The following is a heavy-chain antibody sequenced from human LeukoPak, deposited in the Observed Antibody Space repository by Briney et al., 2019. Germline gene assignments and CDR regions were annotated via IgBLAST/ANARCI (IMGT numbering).Heavy chain of an antibody. J-gene: IGHJ4*02. Sequence: ASVKVSCKASGYTFTGYYMHWVRQAPGQGLEWMGRINPNSGGTNYAQKFQGRVTMTRDTSISTAYMELSRLRSDDTAVYYCAKKTESTGEAFDYWGQGTQVTVSS. V-gene: IGHV1-2*06. D-gene: IGHD7-27*01. CDR3: AKKTESTGEAFDY. CDR2: INPNSGGT. CDR1: GYTFTGYY.